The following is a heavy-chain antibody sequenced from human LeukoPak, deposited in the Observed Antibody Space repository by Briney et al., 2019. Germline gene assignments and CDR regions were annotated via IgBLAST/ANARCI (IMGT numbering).Heavy chain of an antibody. CDR3: ARSDTAMVEAFDY. Sequence: PSETLSLTCAVSGGSISSGGYSWSWIRQPPGKGLEWIGYIYHSGSTYYNPSLKSRVTISVDRSKNQFPLKLSSVTAADTAVYYCARSDTAMVEAFDYWGQGTLVTVSS. CDR1: GGSISSGGYS. CDR2: IYHSGST. V-gene: IGHV4-30-2*01. J-gene: IGHJ4*02. D-gene: IGHD5-18*01.